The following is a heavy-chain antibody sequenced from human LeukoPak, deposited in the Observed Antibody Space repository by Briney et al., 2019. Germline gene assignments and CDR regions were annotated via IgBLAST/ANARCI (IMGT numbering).Heavy chain of an antibody. CDR1: GGSISSYY. D-gene: IGHD6-13*01. CDR2: IYYSGST. Sequence: PSETLSLTCTVSGGSISSYYWSWIRQPPGKGLEWIGYIYYSGSTNYNPSLKSRVTISVDTSKNQFSLKLSSVTAADTAVYYCARRVAAAGIFFDYWGQGTLVTVSS. V-gene: IGHV4-59*08. J-gene: IGHJ4*02. CDR3: ARRVAAAGIFFDY.